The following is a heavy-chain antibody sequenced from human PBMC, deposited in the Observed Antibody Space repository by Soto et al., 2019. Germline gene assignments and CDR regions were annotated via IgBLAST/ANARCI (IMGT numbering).Heavy chain of an antibody. V-gene: IGHV3-74*01. CDR1: VFTFNTW. D-gene: IGHD1-7*01. CDR2: IDSDGSIT. J-gene: IGHJ4*02. CDR3: ATLGLQQDF. Sequence: PVGSLRLSCASSVFTFNTWMHWVRQAPGEGLVWVSSIDSDGSITSYADSVKGRFTISRDNAKNTLYLQMNSLRAEDTAVYYCATLGLQQDFGGQGTLVTVYS.